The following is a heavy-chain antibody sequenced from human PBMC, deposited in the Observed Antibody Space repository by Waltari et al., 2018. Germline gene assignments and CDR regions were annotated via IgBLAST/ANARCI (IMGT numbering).Heavy chain of an antibody. Sequence: QVQLVQSGAEVKKPGASVKVSCKASGYTFTSYDINWVRQATGQGLEWMGWMNPNSGNTGYAQKFQGRVTMTRNTSISTAYMELSSLRSEDTAVYYCARGLAYNWKGSGYFDYWGQGTLVTVSS. CDR2: MNPNSGNT. D-gene: IGHD1-20*01. CDR3: ARGLAYNWKGSGYFDY. V-gene: IGHV1-8*01. J-gene: IGHJ4*02. CDR1: GYTFTSYD.